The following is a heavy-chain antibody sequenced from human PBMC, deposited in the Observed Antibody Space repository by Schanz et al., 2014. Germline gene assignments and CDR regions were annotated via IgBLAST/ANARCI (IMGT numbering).Heavy chain of an antibody. CDR1: GFTFISYD. CDR2: IRYDGRNK. V-gene: IGHV3-30*02. D-gene: IGHD3-22*01. Sequence: VQLVDSGGGLVQPGGSLRLSCVASGFTFISYDIHWVRQAPGKGLEWVAVIRYDGRNKNFVESVKGRFTISRDNLKNTVYLQMNSLRAGDTAVYYCAKDGRLPYYGTGSDFDYWGQGTLVAVSS. J-gene: IGHJ4*02. CDR3: AKDGRLPYYGTGSDFDY.